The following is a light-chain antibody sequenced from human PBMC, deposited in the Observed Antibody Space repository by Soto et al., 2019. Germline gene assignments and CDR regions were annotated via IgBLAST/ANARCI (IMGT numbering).Light chain of an antibody. CDR3: QQRSGWPT. CDR1: QTVSTF. Sequence: EIMLTQSPDTLSLSPGERAPLSCRASQTVSTFLAWYQQKPGQAPRLIVYDASKRAPGIPARFIGSGSGTDFTLTVSSLEPEDFALYYCQQRSGWPTFGQGTKVEI. J-gene: IGKJ1*01. CDR2: DAS. V-gene: IGKV3-11*01.